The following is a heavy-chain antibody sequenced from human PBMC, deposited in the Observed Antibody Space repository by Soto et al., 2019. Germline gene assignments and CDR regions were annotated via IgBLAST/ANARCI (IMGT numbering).Heavy chain of an antibody. CDR3: ARHVSDYYGDYRYGPYYYYYMDV. Sequence: SETLSLTCTVSGGSISSSSYYWGWIRQPPGKGLEWIGSIYYSGSTYYNPSLKSRVTISVDTSKNQFSLKLSPVTAADTAVYYCARHVSDYYGDYRYGPYYYYYMDVWGKGTTVTVSS. V-gene: IGHV4-39*01. CDR2: IYYSGST. CDR1: GGSISSSSYY. J-gene: IGHJ6*03. D-gene: IGHD4-17*01.